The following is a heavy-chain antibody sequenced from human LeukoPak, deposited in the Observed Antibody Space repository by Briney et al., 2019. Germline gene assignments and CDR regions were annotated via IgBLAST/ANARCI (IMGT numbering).Heavy chain of an antibody. V-gene: IGHV1-2*02. J-gene: IGHJ4*02. CDR3: ARALARSQIPALLGY. D-gene: IGHD3-10*01. CDR2: INPNSGGT. Sequence: ASVKVSCKASGYTFTGYYMHWVRQAPGQGLEWMGWINPNSGGTNYAQKFQGRVTMTRDTSISTAYTELSRLRSDDTAVYYCARALARSQIPALLGYWGQGTLVTVSS. CDR1: GYTFTGYY.